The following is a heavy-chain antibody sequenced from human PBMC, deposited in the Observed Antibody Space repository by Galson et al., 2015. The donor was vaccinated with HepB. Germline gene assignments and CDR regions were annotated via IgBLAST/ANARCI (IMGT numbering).Heavy chain of an antibody. CDR3: AKDKYNWNSNYFDY. CDR1: GFTFSSCG. CDR2: ISGSGGAT. V-gene: IGHV3-23*01. J-gene: IGHJ4*02. Sequence: SLRLSCAASGFTFSSCGMSWVRQAPGEGLEWVSAISGSGGATYYADSVRGRFTISRDNSKNTLYLQMSSLRAEDTAVYDCAKDKYNWNSNYFDYWGQGTLVTVSS. D-gene: IGHD1-7*01.